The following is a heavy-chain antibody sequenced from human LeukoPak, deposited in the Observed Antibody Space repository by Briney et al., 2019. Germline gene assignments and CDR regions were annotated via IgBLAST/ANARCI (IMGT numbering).Heavy chain of an antibody. V-gene: IGHV3-30-3*01. J-gene: IGHJ4*02. CDR2: ISYDGSNK. D-gene: IGHD3-3*01. Sequence: GRSLRLSCAASGFTFSSYAMHWVRQAPGKGLEWVAVISYDGSNKYYADSVKGRFTISRDNSKNTLYLQMNSLRAEDTAVYYCARARSGYSPHFDYWGQGTLVTVSS. CDR3: ARARSGYSPHFDY. CDR1: GFTFSSYA.